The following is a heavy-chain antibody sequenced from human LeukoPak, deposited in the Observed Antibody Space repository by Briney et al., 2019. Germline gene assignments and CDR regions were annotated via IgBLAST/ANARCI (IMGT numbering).Heavy chain of an antibody. J-gene: IGHJ4*02. D-gene: IGHD4-17*01. Sequence: GGSLRLSCAASGFTFSSYEMNWVRQAPGKGLEWVSYISSSGSTIYYADSVKGRFTISRDNAKKSLYPQMNSLRAEDTAVYYCARGGEYGDYPDYWGQGTLVTVSS. CDR2: ISSSGSTI. CDR1: GFTFSSYE. CDR3: ARGGEYGDYPDY. V-gene: IGHV3-48*03.